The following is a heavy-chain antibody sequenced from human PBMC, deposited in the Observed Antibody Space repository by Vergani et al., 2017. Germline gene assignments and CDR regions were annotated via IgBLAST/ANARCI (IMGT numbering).Heavy chain of an antibody. Sequence: EVQLLESGGGLVQPGGSLRLSCAASGFTFSSYAMSWVRQAPGKGLEWVSVIYSGGSSTYYADSVKGRFTISRDNSKNTLYLQMNSLRAEDTAVYYFAKDGTLRGYCSSTSCYTPHFDYWGQGTLVTVSS. CDR3: AKDGTLRGYCSSTSCYTPHFDY. CDR1: GFTFSSYA. CDR2: IYSGGSST. J-gene: IGHJ4*02. D-gene: IGHD2-2*02. V-gene: IGHV3-23*03.